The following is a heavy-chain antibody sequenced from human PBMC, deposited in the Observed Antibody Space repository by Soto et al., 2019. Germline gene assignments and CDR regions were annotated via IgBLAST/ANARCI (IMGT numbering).Heavy chain of an antibody. D-gene: IGHD6-13*01. V-gene: IGHV3-30-3*01. CDR2: ISYDGSNK. CDR3: ARERRIAAAIDY. Sequence: QVQLVESGGGVVQPGRSLRLSCAASGFTFSSYAMHWVRQAPCKGLEWVAVISYDGSNKYYADSVKGRFTISRDNSKNTLYLQMNSLRAEDTAVYYCARERRIAAAIDYWGQGTLVTVSS. CDR1: GFTFSSYA. J-gene: IGHJ4*02.